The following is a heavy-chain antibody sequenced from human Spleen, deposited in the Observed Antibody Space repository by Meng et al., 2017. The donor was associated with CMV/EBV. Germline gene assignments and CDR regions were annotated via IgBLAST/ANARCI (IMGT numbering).Heavy chain of an antibody. D-gene: IGHD3-22*01. J-gene: IGHJ4*02. Sequence: ASVKVSCKASGYTFTDHYIHWVRQAPGQGLEWMGWINPNSGGTNYAQKFQGRVTMTRDTSISTAYMELSRLRSDDTAVYYCARTRSGYYYGDYWGQGTLVTVSS. V-gene: IGHV1-2*02. CDR2: INPNSGGT. CDR3: ARTRSGYYYGDY. CDR1: GYTFTDHY.